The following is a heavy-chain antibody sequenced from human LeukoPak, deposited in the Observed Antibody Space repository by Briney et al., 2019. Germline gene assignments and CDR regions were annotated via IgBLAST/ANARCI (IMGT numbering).Heavy chain of an antibody. Sequence: SETLSLTCTVSNGPINTYQWSWIRQPPGKGLEWIGNIHYSGSANYNPSLKSRVTMSVDTSKKQFSLKLSSVTAADTAVYYCARVRGSSGSYEYYHYMDVWGKGTTVTISS. J-gene: IGHJ6*03. V-gene: IGHV4-59*12. CDR3: ARVRGSSGSYEYYHYMDV. CDR2: IHYSGSA. D-gene: IGHD1-26*01. CDR1: NGPINTYQ.